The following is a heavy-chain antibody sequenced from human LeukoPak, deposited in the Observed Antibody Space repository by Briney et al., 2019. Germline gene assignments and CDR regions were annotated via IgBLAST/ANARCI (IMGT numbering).Heavy chain of an antibody. D-gene: IGHD3-10*01. Sequence: SETLSLTCAVYGGSFSGYYWSWIRQPPGKGLEWIGEINHSGSTNYNPSLKSRVTISVDTSKNQFSLKLSSVTAADTAVYYCARLPVTMVRGVIMSYYYYYMDVWGKETTVTVSS. V-gene: IGHV4-34*01. CDR1: GGSFSGYY. J-gene: IGHJ6*03. CDR2: INHSGST. CDR3: ARLPVTMVRGVIMSYYYYYMDV.